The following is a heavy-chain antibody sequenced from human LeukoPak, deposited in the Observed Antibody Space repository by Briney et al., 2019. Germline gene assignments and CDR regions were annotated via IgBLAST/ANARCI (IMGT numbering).Heavy chain of an antibody. Sequence: GGSLRLSCAASGFTFSSYEMNWVRQAPGKGLEWVSYISSSGNTIYYADSVKGRFTISRDNSKNTLYVQMNSLRAEDTAVYYCAKVLRVKLPYFDYWGQGTLVTVSS. D-gene: IGHD1-7*01. J-gene: IGHJ4*02. V-gene: IGHV3-48*03. CDR2: ISSSGNTI. CDR1: GFTFSSYE. CDR3: AKVLRVKLPYFDY.